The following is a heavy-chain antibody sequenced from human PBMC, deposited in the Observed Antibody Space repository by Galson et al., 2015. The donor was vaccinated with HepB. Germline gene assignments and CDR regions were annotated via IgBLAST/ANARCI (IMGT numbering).Heavy chain of an antibody. CDR2: ISYDGSNK. D-gene: IGHD4-17*01. Sequence: SLRLSCAASGFTFSSYGMHWVRQAPGKGLEWVAVISYDGSNKYYADSVKGRFTISRDNSKNTLYLQMNSLRAEDTAVYYCAKALGYGDYPSPFDYWGQGTLVTVSS. CDR3: AKALGYGDYPSPFDY. CDR1: GFTFSSYG. J-gene: IGHJ4*02. V-gene: IGHV3-30*18.